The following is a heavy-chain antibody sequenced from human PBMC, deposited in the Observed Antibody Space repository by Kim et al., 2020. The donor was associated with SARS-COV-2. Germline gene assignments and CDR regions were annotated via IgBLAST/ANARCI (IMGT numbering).Heavy chain of an antibody. J-gene: IGHJ4*02. D-gene: IGHD4-4*01. CDR3: ARGPNYSPFDY. V-gene: IGHV3-48*03. CDR1: GFTFSNYE. Sequence: GGSLRLSCVASGFTFSNYEMNWVRQAPGKGLEWVSYIIGSGSTIYYADSVRGRFTISRDNDKNSLFLQMNSLRAEDTAVYYCARGPNYSPFDYWGQGTLVTVSS. CDR2: IIGSGSTI.